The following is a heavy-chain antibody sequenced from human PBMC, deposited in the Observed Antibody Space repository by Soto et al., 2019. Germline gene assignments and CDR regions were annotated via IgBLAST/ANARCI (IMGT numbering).Heavy chain of an antibody. Sequence: SDTLSLTCTVSGGSVSSGSYYWSWIRQPPGKGLEWIGYIYYSGSTNYNPSLKSRVTISVDTSKNQFSLKLSSVTAADTAVYYCARSPPYLRYFDWLSLWGQGTLVTVSS. CDR1: GGSVSSGSYY. CDR2: IYYSGST. D-gene: IGHD3-9*01. J-gene: IGHJ4*02. V-gene: IGHV4-61*01. CDR3: ARSPPYLRYFDWLSL.